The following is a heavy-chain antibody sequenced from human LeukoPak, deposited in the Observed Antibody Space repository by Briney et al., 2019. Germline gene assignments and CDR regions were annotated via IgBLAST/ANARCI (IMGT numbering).Heavy chain of an antibody. J-gene: IGHJ6*04. D-gene: IGHD3-10*01. Sequence: GGSLRLSCAASGFTVSSNYMSWVRQAPGKGLEGVSVIYNGGTKYYADSVKGRFTISRDNSKNTLYLQMNSLRAEDTAVYYCAKEFRSDGGGGMDVWGKGTTVTVSS. V-gene: IGHV3-53*01. CDR2: IYNGGTK. CDR1: GFTVSSNY. CDR3: AKEFRSDGGGGMDV.